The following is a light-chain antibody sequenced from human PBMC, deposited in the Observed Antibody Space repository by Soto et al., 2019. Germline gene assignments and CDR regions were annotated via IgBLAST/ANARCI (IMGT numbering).Light chain of an antibody. CDR1: SSDIGGYDY. V-gene: IGLV2-14*03. CDR2: DVS. J-gene: IGLJ1*01. Sequence: QSVLTQPASVSGSAGQSITISCTGTSSDIGGYDYVSWYQRHPGKAPRLILYDVSNRPSGVSNRFSGSKSGNTASLTISGLQAEDEAEYYCSSYATSSTLDVFGTGNKVTVL. CDR3: SSYATSSTLDV.